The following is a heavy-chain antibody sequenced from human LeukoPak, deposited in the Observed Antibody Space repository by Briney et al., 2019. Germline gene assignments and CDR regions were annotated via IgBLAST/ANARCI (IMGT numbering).Heavy chain of an antibody. V-gene: IGHV3-30*03. CDR2: IAHDGSYV. CDR3: ARLDYWGD. Sequence: GGSLRLSCTVSGFSFSQYGIHWVRQAPGKGLEWVAVIAHDGSYVSMLDSVKGRFTISRDNSKKTLYLQMNSLRAEDTAVYYCARLDYWGDWGQGTLVTVSS. CDR1: GFSFSQYG. J-gene: IGHJ4*02. D-gene: IGHD7-27*01.